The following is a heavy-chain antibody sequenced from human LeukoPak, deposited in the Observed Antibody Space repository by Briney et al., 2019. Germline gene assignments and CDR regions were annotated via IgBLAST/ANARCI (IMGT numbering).Heavy chain of an antibody. CDR1: GYSISSGYY. J-gene: IGHJ5*02. Sequence: PSETLSLTCTVSGYSISSGYYWVWIRQPPGKGLEWIGSIYHSGGTYYNPSLKSRVTISVDTSKNQFSLKLSSVTAADTAVYYCARDMVRASEWFDPWGLGTLVTVSS. CDR2: IYHSGGT. V-gene: IGHV4-38-2*02. CDR3: ARDMVRASEWFDP. D-gene: IGHD1-26*01.